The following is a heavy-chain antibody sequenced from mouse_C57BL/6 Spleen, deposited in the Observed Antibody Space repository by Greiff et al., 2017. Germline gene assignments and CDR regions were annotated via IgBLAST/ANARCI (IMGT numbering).Heavy chain of an antibody. J-gene: IGHJ3*01. Sequence: QVQLQQPGAELVKPGASVKMSCKASGYTFTSYWITWVKQRPGQGLEWIGDIYPGSGSTNYNEKFKSKATLTVDTSSSTAYMQLSSLTSEDSAVYYCARGRNYGSSLFAYWGQGTLVTVSA. D-gene: IGHD1-1*01. CDR1: GYTFTSYW. CDR2: IYPGSGST. V-gene: IGHV1-55*01. CDR3: ARGRNYGSSLFAY.